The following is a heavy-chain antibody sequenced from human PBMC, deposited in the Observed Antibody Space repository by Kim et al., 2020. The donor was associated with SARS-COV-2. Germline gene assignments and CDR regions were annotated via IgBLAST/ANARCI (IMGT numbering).Heavy chain of an antibody. Sequence: GGSLRLSCAASGFSFSNFWMNWVRQAPGKGLEWVANIKEDGSEKYYVDSVKGRFTVSRDNAKDSLYLQMNNLRAEDTAIYYCARPTYNYGDYWGQGTLVT. CDR1: GFSFSNFW. D-gene: IGHD3-16*01. CDR2: IKEDGSEK. J-gene: IGHJ4*02. V-gene: IGHV3-7*01. CDR3: ARPTYNYGDY.